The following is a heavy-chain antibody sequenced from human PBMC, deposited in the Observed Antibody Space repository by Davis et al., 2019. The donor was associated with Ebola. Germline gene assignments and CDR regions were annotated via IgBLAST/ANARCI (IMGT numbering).Heavy chain of an antibody. Sequence: GESLKISCAASGFTFSTYSMSWVRQAPGKGLEWVSAISGSGGTTYYAGSVKGRFTVSRDNSKKTMYLQMNSLRAEDTAVYYCAKDRDIVVVVAATPGGNFDYWGQGTLVTVSS. CDR1: GFTFSTYS. D-gene: IGHD2-15*01. CDR2: ISGSGGTT. J-gene: IGHJ4*02. CDR3: AKDRDIVVVVAATPGGNFDY. V-gene: IGHV3-23*01.